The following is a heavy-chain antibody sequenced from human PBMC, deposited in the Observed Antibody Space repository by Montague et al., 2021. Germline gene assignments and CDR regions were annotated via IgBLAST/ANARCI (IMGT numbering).Heavy chain of an antibody. V-gene: IGHV3-30-3*01. J-gene: IGHJ6*03. CDR3: ARASSYGKSSYYYMDV. Sequence: SRSLSFAPSGFPFSSYAMHWVRQAPGRGLEWVAVISYDGIKEYYADSVRGRFTISRDNSNNTLYMQMNSLRAEDTAMYYCARASSYGKSSYYYMDVWGRGTTVTVSS. CDR1: GFPFSSYA. CDR2: ISYDGIKE. D-gene: IGHD4-17*01.